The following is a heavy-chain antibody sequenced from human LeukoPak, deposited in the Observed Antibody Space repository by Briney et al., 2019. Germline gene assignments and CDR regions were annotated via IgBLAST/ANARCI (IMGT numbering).Heavy chain of an antibody. CDR1: GYTFTGYY. D-gene: IGHD3-3*01. CDR2: INPNSGGT. Sequence: ASVKVPCKASGYTFTGYYMHWGRQAPGQGLEWMGWINPNSGGTNYAQNFQGRVTMTRDTSITTAYIELSRLRSDDTAVYYCARGDEGQTDKTYYDFWSGYYASWFDPWGQGTLVTVSS. V-gene: IGHV1-2*02. J-gene: IGHJ5*02. CDR3: ARGDEGQTDKTYYDFWSGYYASWFDP.